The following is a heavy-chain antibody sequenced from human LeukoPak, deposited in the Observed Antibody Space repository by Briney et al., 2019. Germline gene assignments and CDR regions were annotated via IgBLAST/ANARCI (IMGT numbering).Heavy chain of an antibody. CDR2: INHSGST. V-gene: IGHV4-34*01. CDR1: GGSFSGYY. J-gene: IGHJ4*02. D-gene: IGHD5-18*01. CDR3: AREDTARDPKIDY. Sequence: SETLSLTCAVYGGSFSGYYWSWIRQPPGKGLEWIGEINHSGSTNYNPSLKSRVTISVDTSKNQFSLKLSSVTAADTAVYYCAREDTARDPKIDYWGQGTLVTVSS.